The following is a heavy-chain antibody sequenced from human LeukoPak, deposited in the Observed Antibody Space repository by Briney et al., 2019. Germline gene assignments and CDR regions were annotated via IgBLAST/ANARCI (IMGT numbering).Heavy chain of an antibody. Sequence: ASVRVSCKASGYTFTGYYMHWVRQAPGQGLEWMGWINPNSGGTNYAQKFQGRVTMTRDTSISTAYMELSRLRSDDTAVYYCARATRVGATQGVGYWGQGTLVTVSS. V-gene: IGHV1-2*02. CDR1: GYTFTGYY. CDR3: ARATRVGATQGVGY. CDR2: INPNSGGT. D-gene: IGHD1-26*01. J-gene: IGHJ4*02.